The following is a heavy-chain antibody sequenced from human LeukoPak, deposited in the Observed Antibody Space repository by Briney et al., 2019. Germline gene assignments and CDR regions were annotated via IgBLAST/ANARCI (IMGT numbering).Heavy chain of an antibody. CDR1: GYTFTKFA. Sequence: GASVKVSCKASGYTFTKFAMHWVRQAPGQRPEWMGWINGGNGNAKYSPNFQGRVTITRDTSANTVYMELSRLRSEDTAVYYCAREGQPKADCSGGSCLVDYWGQGTLVTVSS. V-gene: IGHV1-3*01. CDR2: INGGNGNA. D-gene: IGHD2-15*01. CDR3: AREGQPKADCSGGSCLVDY. J-gene: IGHJ4*02.